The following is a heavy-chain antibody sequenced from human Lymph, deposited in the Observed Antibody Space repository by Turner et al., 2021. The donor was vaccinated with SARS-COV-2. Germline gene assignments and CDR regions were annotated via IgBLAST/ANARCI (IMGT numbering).Heavy chain of an antibody. V-gene: IGHV3-53*01. CDR2: IYSGDST. CDR1: GLTVSSNY. CDR3: ARDLYYYGMDV. J-gene: IGHJ6*02. Sequence: EVQLVEAGGGLIQPGGSLRLPCAASGLTVSSNYMSWVRQVPGKGLEWVSVIYSGDSTYYADSVKGRFTVSRDNSKNTLYLQMNSLRAEDTAVYYCARDLYYYGMDVWGQGTTVTVSS.